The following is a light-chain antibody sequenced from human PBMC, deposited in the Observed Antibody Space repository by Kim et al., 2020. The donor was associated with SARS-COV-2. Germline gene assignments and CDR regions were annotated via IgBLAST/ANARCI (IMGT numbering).Light chain of an antibody. J-gene: IGLJ3*02. CDR3: NSPDSCSNQAL. Sequence: SSELTQDPAVSVALGQTVRITCQGDSLRIYYASWYQQKPGQAPILVIYGKNNRPSGIPDRFSGSISGNTASLTITGSQAEDEADYYCNSPDSCSNQALFG. CDR1: SLRIYY. CDR2: GKN. V-gene: IGLV3-19*01.